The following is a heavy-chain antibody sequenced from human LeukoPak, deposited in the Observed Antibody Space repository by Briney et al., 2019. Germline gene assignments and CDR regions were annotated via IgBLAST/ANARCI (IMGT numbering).Heavy chain of an antibody. CDR1: GGSISSYY. CDR2: IYYSGST. D-gene: IGHD4-17*01. J-gene: IGHJ3*02. CDR3: ARDAGRNGDYVWSSDAFDI. V-gene: IGHV4-59*01. Sequence: SETLSLTCTVSGGSISSYYWSWIRQPPGKGLEWIGYIYYSGSTNYNPSLKSRVTISVDTSKNQFSLKLSSVTAADTAVYYCARDAGRNGDYVWSSDAFDIWGQGTMVTVSS.